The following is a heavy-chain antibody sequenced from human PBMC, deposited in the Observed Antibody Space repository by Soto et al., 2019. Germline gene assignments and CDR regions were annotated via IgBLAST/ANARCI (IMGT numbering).Heavy chain of an antibody. V-gene: IGHV3-9*01. CDR3: VKGGCQWLDPFDS. CDR2: ITWNSGTI. Sequence: EVQLVESGGGLVQPGRSLRLSCAASGFTFDDFAMHWVRQAPGKGLEWVAGITWNSGTIDYAGSVKGRFTISRDNAKNSLYLQMNSLRAGDTAFYYCVKGGCQWLDPFDSWGQGTLVTVSS. J-gene: IGHJ4*02. CDR1: GFTFDDFA. D-gene: IGHD6-19*01.